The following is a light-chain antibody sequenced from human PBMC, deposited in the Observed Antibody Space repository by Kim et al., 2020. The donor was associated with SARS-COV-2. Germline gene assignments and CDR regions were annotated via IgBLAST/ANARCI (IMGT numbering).Light chain of an antibody. J-gene: IGLJ2*01. CDR3: SSYSTTTTHVV. CDR1: SSDVGGYSF. CDR2: DVS. V-gene: IGLV2-14*03. Sequence: QSALTQPASVSGSPGQSITISCTGTSSDVGGYSFVSWYQQQPGKVPKLIIYDVSHRPSGVSNRFSGSKSGNTASLTISGLLAGDEADYYCSSYSTTTTHVVFGGGTQLTVL.